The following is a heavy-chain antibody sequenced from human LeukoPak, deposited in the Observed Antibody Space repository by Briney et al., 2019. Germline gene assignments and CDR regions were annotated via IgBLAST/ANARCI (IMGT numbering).Heavy chain of an antibody. D-gene: IGHD3-10*01. J-gene: IGHJ6*03. Sequence: ASVKVSCKASGYTFTSYDINWVRQATGQGLEWMGWMNPNSGNTGYAQKFQGRVTITADESTSTAYMELSSLRSEDTAVYYCASRNYYGSGRTYYYYMDVWGKGTTVTISS. CDR2: MNPNSGNT. CDR1: GYTFTSYD. V-gene: IGHV1-8*01. CDR3: ASRNYYGSGRTYYYYMDV.